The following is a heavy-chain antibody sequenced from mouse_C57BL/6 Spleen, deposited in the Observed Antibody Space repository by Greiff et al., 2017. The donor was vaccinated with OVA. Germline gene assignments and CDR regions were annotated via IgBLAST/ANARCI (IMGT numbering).Heavy chain of an antibody. CDR3: ASAITTVVAKTDYFDY. CDR2: IDPGSGNT. Sequence: QVQLQQSGAELVRPGASVKLSCKASGYTFTDYYINWVKQRPGQGLEWIARIDPGSGNTYYNEKFKGKATLTAEKSSSTAYMQLSSLTSEDSAVYFCASAITTVVAKTDYFDYWGQGTTLTVSS. CDR1: GYTFTDYY. J-gene: IGHJ2*01. D-gene: IGHD1-1*01. V-gene: IGHV1-76*01.